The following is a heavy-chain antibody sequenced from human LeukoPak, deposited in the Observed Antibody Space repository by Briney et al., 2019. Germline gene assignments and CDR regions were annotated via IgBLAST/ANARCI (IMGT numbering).Heavy chain of an antibody. J-gene: IGHJ5*02. CDR3: RRGVAQLGFDP. CDR2: INPNSGDT. D-gene: IGHD1-1*01. Sequence: ASVKVSCKASGYAFTGYYMHWVRQAPGQGLELMGWINPNSGDTNYAQKFQGRVTMTRDTSISTAYMELSRLRCDDTSFYYCRRGVAQLGFDPWGQGTLVTVSS. CDR1: GYAFTGYY. V-gene: IGHV1-2*02.